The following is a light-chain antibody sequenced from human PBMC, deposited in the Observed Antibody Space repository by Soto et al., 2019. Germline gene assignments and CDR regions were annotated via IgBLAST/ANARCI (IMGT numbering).Light chain of an antibody. CDR1: QNINNY. Sequence: DIQMTQSPSSLSASVGARVPITCQASQNINNYLNWYQQKPGRVPKLLIYDASNLEAGVPSRFSGSGSGTEFTLTISSLQPEDFATYYCQQLNSYPRTFGQGTKVDIK. V-gene: IGKV1-33*01. J-gene: IGKJ1*01. CDR3: QQLNSYPRT. CDR2: DAS.